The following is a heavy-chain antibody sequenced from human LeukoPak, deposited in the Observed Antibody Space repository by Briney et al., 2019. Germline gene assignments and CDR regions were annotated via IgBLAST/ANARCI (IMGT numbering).Heavy chain of an antibody. CDR2: ISSSGSTI. Sequence: GGSLRLSCAASGFTFSSYEMNWVRQAPGKGLEWVSYISSSGSTIYYADSVKGRFTISRDNAKNSLYLQMNSLRAEDTAVYYCARDIPGGLGDSSGSDYWGQGTLVTVSS. V-gene: IGHV3-48*03. CDR1: GFTFSSYE. CDR3: ARDIPGGLGDSSGSDY. D-gene: IGHD3-22*01. J-gene: IGHJ4*02.